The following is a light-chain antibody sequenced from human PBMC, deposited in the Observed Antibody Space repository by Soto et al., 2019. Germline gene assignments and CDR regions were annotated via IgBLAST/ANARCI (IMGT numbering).Light chain of an antibody. CDR1: SSDVGGYNY. CDR3: CSHAGDNTYV. J-gene: IGLJ1*01. V-gene: IGLV2-8*01. CDR2: EVT. Sequence: SLTQPPSASGSPGQSVTISCTGTSSDVGGYNYVSWYQQHPGKAPKLMIYEVTKRPSGVPDRFSGSKSGNTASLTVSGLQAEDEADYFCCSHAGDNTYVFGTGTKVTVL.